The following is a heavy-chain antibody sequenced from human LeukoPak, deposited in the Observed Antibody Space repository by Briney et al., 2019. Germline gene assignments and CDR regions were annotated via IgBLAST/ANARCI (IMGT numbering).Heavy chain of an antibody. CDR3: ATTQKYSSSWYDGP. Sequence: SETLSLTCTVSGGSISSGGYYWSWIRQHPGKGLEWIGYIYYSGSTYYNPSLKSRVTISVDTSKNQFSLKLSSVTAADTAVYYCATTQKYSSSWYDGPWGQGTLVTVSS. D-gene: IGHD6-13*01. CDR2: IYYSGST. CDR1: GGSISSGGYY. V-gene: IGHV4-31*03. J-gene: IGHJ5*02.